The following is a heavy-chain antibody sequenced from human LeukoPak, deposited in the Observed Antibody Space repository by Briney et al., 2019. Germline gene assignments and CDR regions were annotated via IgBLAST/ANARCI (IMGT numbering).Heavy chain of an antibody. CDR1: GGTFSSYA. V-gene: IGHV1-46*01. J-gene: IGHJ3*01. D-gene: IGHD5-24*01. Sequence: ASVKVSCKASGGTFSSYAISWVRQAPGQVLEWMGLINPDGGNTNSAQNFQGRVTLTRDTSTSTVYVELSSLRSEDTAIYYCARIRDGYNDAYDLWGQGTVVTVPS. CDR3: ARIRDGYNDAYDL. CDR2: INPDGGNT.